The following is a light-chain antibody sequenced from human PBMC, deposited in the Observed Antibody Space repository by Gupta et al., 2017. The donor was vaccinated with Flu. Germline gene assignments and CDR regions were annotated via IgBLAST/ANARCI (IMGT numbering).Light chain of an antibody. Sequence: SYVLTQPPSVSVAPGQTARIACGGNNIGSKSVHWYQQKPDQAPVLIVYDDSDRPSGIPERFSGSNFGNTATPTISRVEAGDEADYYCQVLDGSSDHPVVLGGGTKLTVL. CDR3: QVLDGSSDHPVV. J-gene: IGLJ2*01. CDR2: DDS. V-gene: IGLV3-21*02. CDR1: NIGSKS.